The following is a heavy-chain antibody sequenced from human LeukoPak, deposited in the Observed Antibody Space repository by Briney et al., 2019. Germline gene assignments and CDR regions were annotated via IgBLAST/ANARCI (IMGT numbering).Heavy chain of an antibody. CDR3: ARVNYGSGSYFFDY. CDR2: ISSSSSLI. J-gene: IGHJ4*02. CDR1: GFTFSTYI. V-gene: IGHV3-21*01. D-gene: IGHD3-10*01. Sequence: GGSLRLSCAASGFTFSTYIVNWVRQAPGKGLEWVSSISSSSSLIYYADSVKGRFSVSRDDAKNSLSLQMTSLRAEDTAVYYCARVNYGSGSYFFDYWGQGSLVTVSS.